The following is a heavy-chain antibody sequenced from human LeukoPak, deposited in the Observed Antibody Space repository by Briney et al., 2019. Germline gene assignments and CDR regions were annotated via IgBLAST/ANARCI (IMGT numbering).Heavy chain of an antibody. J-gene: IGHJ4*02. V-gene: IGHV4-59*01. CDR1: GGSISSYY. CDR3: AGSGGLSNQGAVFDY. D-gene: IGHD3-10*01. Sequence: SETLSLTCTVSGGSISSYYWSWIRQPPGKGLEWIGYIYYSGSTNYNPSLKSRVTISVDTSKNQFSLKLSSVTAADTAVYYCAGSGGLSNQGAVFDYWGQGTLVTVSS. CDR2: IYYSGST.